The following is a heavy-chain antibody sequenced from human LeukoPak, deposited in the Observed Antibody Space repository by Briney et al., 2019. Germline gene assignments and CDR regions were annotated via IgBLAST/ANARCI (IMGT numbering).Heavy chain of an antibody. Sequence: GGSLRLSCAASGFTVSGNYMSWVRQAPGKGLEWVSVIYSGGSTYYADSVKGRFTISRDNSKNTLYLQMNSLRAEDTAVYYCARELPRVRGYLATPGDYWGQGTLVTVSS. V-gene: IGHV3-66*01. CDR2: IYSGGST. CDR1: GFTVSGNY. CDR3: ARELPRVRGYLATPGDY. D-gene: IGHD3-10*01. J-gene: IGHJ4*02.